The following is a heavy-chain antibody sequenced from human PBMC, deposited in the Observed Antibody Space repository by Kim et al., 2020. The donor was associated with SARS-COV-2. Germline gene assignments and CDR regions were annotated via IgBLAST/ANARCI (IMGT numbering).Heavy chain of an antibody. Sequence: SETLSLTCAVSGGSISSSSYYWGWIRQPPGKGLEWIGNIYYSGNTYYNPSLKSRVTISVDTSKNQFSLKLSSVTAADTAVYYCATGDYALGMDVWGQGTTVIVSS. J-gene: IGHJ6*02. CDR3: ATGDYALGMDV. CDR2: IYYSGNT. D-gene: IGHD4-17*01. V-gene: IGHV4-39*01. CDR1: GGSISSSSYY.